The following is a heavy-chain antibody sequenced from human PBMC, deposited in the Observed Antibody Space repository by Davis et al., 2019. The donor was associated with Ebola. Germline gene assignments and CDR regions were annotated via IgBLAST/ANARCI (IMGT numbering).Heavy chain of an antibody. CDR3: ARRTGLQYYYGMDV. CDR2: IYHSGST. CDR1: GYSINRGFT. V-gene: IGHV4-38-2*01. Sequence: SETLSLTCAVSGYSINRGFTWGWIRQPPGQGLEWIGSIYHSGSTNYSPSLKSRVTISADTSKNQFSLRLKSVTAADTAMYYCARRTGLQYYYGMDVWGKGTTVTVSS. J-gene: IGHJ6*04. D-gene: IGHD5-18*01.